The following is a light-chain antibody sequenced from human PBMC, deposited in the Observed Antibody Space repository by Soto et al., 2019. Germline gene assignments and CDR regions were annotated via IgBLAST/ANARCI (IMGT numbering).Light chain of an antibody. J-gene: IGKJ2*01. CDR2: SAS. V-gene: IGKV1-39*01. CDR3: QQTYTTPYT. CDR1: QSINSY. Sequence: DIQMTQSPSSLSASVGDRVTVSCRASQSINSYLNWYQQKPGKAPTLLIYSASSLEEGVPSRFSDSGSGTEFTLTISSLQPEDFATYSCQQTYTTPYTFGQGTKLEIK.